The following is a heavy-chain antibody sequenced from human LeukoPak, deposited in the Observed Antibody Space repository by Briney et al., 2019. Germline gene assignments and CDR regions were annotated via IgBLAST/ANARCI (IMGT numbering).Heavy chain of an antibody. D-gene: IGHD3-22*01. J-gene: IGHJ4*02. V-gene: IGHV1-2*02. CDR1: GYTFTGYY. CDR3: ARGLDYDSSGYYYEFDY. CDR2: INPNSGGT. Sequence: ASVKVSCKASGYTFTGYYMHWVRQAPGQGLEWMGWINPNSGGTNYAQKFQGRVTMTRDTSISTAYMELSRLRSDDTAVYYCARGLDYDSSGYYYEFDYWGQGTPVTVSS.